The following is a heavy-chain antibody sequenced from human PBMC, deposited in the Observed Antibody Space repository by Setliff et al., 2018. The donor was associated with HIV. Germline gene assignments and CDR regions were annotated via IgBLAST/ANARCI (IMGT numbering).Heavy chain of an antibody. J-gene: IGHJ5*02. CDR3: ARVADYDFWSGYSSGWFDP. V-gene: IGHV1-3*01. CDR2: INAGNGNT. Sequence: ASVKVSCKASGYTFTAYAMHWVRQAPGQRLEWMGWINAGNGNTKYSQRFQGRVTITRDTSASTAYMELSSLRSEDTAVYYCARVADYDFWSGYSSGWFDPWGQGTLVTVSS. D-gene: IGHD3-3*01. CDR1: GYTFTAYA.